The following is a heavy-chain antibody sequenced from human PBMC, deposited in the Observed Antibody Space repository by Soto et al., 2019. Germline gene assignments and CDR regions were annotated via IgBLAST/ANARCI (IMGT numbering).Heavy chain of an antibody. CDR3: ARDYYDSSGSIGPYYYNGMHV. V-gene: IGHV1-46*01. Sequence: ASVKVSCKASGYTFTSYYMHWVRQAPGQGLEWMGIINPSGGSTSYAQKFQGRVTMTRDTSTSTVYMELSSLRSEDTAVYYCARDYYDSSGSIGPYYYNGMHVWGQGTTVTVSS. J-gene: IGHJ6*02. CDR1: GYTFTSYY. CDR2: INPSGGST. D-gene: IGHD3-22*01.